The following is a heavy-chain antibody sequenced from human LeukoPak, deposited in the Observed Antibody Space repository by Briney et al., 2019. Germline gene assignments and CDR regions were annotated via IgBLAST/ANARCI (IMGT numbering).Heavy chain of an antibody. V-gene: IGHV3-7*01. CDR2: IKQEGSEK. CDR1: GFLFKNAW. J-gene: IGHJ4*02. CDR3: ARGFELDY. Sequence: GGSLRLSCAASGFLFKNAWMSWVRQAPGKGLEWVANIKQEGSEKYYVGSVKGRFTISRDDARNSLYLQMNSLRAEDTAVYFCARGFELDYWGQGTLVTVSS.